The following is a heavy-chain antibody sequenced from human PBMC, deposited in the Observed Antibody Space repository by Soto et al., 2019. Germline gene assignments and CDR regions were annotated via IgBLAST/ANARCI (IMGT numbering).Heavy chain of an antibody. CDR3: ATSSRKHRRGGTCYENWFDP. V-gene: IGHV1-69*01. Sequence: QVQLVQSGAEVKKPGSSVKVSCKASGAIFSKYVISWARQAPGQGLEWMGGIIPLFGTVNYAQKFQGRLNITADESTTTAYMELSTLRSDDTAVYYCATSSRKHRRGGTCYENWFDPWGQGTLVTVSS. CDR2: IIPLFGTV. D-gene: IGHD2-15*01. CDR1: GAIFSKYV. J-gene: IGHJ5*02.